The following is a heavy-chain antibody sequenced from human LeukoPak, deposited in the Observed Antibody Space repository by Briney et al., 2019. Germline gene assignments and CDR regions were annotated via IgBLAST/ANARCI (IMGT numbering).Heavy chain of an antibody. D-gene: IGHD1-20*01. V-gene: IGHV3-30*04. J-gene: IGHJ4*02. CDR2: MSHDGRNK. Sequence: GGSLRLSCAASGFTFSTYAMHWVRQAPGKGLEWVAVMSHDGRNKFYPDSVKGRFTISRDNSKNTLYLQMSSLGAEDTAVFYCARDSNWNQPDYWGQGTLVTVSS. CDR3: ARDSNWNQPDY. CDR1: GFTFSTYA.